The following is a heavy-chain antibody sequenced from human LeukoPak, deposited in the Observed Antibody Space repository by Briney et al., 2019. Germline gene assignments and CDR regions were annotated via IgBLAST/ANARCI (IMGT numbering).Heavy chain of an antibody. CDR1: VYTLTELS. Sequence: ALVKLSCKVSVYTLTELSMHWVRHAPGKGLEWMGGFDPEDGETIYAQKFQGRVTMTEDTSTDTAYMELSSLRSEDTAVYYCATAEYYYDSSGFSVRFDPWGQGTLVTVSS. V-gene: IGHV1-24*01. CDR2: FDPEDGET. J-gene: IGHJ5*02. CDR3: ATAEYYYDSSGFSVRFDP. D-gene: IGHD3-22*01.